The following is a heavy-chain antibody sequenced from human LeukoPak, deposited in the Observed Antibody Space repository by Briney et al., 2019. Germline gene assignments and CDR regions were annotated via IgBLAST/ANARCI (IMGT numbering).Heavy chain of an antibody. CDR1: GFTFSSYA. Sequence: PGGSLGLSCAASGFTFSSYAMSWVRQAPGKGLEWVSAISGSGGSTYYADSVKGRFTISRDNSKNTLYLQMNSLRAEDTAVYYCAKENYYDSSGYHLGDYWGQGTLVTVSS. CDR2: ISGSGGST. V-gene: IGHV3-23*01. D-gene: IGHD3-22*01. J-gene: IGHJ4*02. CDR3: AKENYYDSSGYHLGDY.